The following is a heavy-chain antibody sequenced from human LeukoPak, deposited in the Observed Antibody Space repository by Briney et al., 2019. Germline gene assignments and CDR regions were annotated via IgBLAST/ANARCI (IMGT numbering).Heavy chain of an antibody. J-gene: IGHJ4*02. V-gene: IGHV2-70*04. CDR3: ARIDRAYPYYFDY. CDR2: IDWDDDK. Sequence: SGPTLVNPTQTLTLTCTFSGFSLSTRGMRVSWIRQPPGKALEWLARIDWDDDKFYSTSLKTRLTISKDTSKNQVVLTMTNMDPVDTATYYCARIDRAYPYYFDYWGQGTLVTVSS. CDR1: GFSLSTRGMR.